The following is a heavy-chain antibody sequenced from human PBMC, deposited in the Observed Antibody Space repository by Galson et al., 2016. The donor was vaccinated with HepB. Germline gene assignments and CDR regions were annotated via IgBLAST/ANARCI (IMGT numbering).Heavy chain of an antibody. CDR3: ARGERKYREPHPFEA. Sequence: SVKVSCKASEGTFGKFGFSWVRQAPGQGLEWTGGIIPGFTSPIYAQKFQGRLTMTADSSTSTIFMELSSLRFDDTAVYYCARGERKYREPHPFEAWGQVTLVTV. V-gene: IGHV1-69*13. D-gene: IGHD1-14*01. J-gene: IGHJ5*02. CDR1: EGTFGKFG. CDR2: IIPGFTSP.